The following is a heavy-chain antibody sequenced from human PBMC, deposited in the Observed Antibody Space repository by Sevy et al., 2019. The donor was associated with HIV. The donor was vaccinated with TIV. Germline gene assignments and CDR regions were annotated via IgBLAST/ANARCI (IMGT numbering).Heavy chain of an antibody. V-gene: IGHV3-33*01. J-gene: IGHJ4*02. CDR1: GFSISGYG. Sequence: GGSLRLSCAASGFSISGYGMHWVRQAPGKGLEWVAVIWYDGTNREYADSVKGRFTISRDNSKNTLYLQMNSRRVEDTAVYYCAWEDIRVAGIGYYFRSWGQGTLVTVSS. CDR2: IWYDGTNR. CDR3: AWEDIRVAGIGYYFRS. D-gene: IGHD6-19*01.